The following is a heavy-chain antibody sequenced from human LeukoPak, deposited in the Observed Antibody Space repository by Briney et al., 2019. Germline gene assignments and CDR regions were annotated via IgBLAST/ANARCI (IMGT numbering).Heavy chain of an antibody. V-gene: IGHV4-59*11. D-gene: IGHD6-13*01. CDR3: ARGVYIAAAQYGY. Sequence: SETLSLTCTVSGGSLSSHYWSWIRQPPGKGLEWIGYIYYSGTTNYNPSLKSRVTISVDTSKNQFSLKLSSVTAADSAVYYCARGVYIAAAQYGYWGQGTLVAVSS. CDR2: IYYSGTT. J-gene: IGHJ4*02. CDR1: GGSLSSHY.